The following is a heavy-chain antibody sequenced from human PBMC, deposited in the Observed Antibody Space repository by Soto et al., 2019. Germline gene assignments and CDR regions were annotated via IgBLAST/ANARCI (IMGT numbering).Heavy chain of an antibody. CDR1: GFPFSSYW. CDR3: ARGRELLWFGESY. Sequence: GGSLRLSCAASGFPFSSYWMSWVRQAPGKGLEWVANIKQDGSEKYYVDSVKGRFTISRDNAKNSLYLQMNSLRAEDTAVYYCARGRELLWFGESYWGQGTLVTVSS. CDR2: IKQDGSEK. D-gene: IGHD3-10*01. V-gene: IGHV3-7*05. J-gene: IGHJ4*02.